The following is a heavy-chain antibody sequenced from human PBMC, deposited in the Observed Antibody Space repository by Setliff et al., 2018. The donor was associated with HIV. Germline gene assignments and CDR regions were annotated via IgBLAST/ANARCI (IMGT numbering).Heavy chain of an antibody. Sequence: GGSLRLSCAASGFTFSSYAMPWVRQAPGKGLEWVAVISYDGSNKYYADSVRGRFTISSDNSKNTLFLQMNSLRVEDTAVYYCAKGPWDETQAFNIWGQGTMVTVSS. J-gene: IGHJ3*02. CDR1: GFTFSSYA. CDR2: ISYDGSNK. D-gene: IGHD1-26*01. CDR3: AKGPWDETQAFNI. V-gene: IGHV3-30*07.